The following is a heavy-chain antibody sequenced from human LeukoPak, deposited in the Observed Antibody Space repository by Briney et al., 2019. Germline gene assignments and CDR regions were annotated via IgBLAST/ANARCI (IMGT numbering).Heavy chain of an antibody. CDR2: IYYSGST. V-gene: IGHV4-59*08. J-gene: IGHJ4*02. CDR1: GGSISSYY. Sequence: SETLSLTCTVSGGSISSYYWSWTRQPPGKGLEWIGYIYYSGSTNYNPSLKSRVTISVDTSKNQFSLKLSSVTAADTAVYYCARLTTVTPRYFDYWGQGTLVTVSS. D-gene: IGHD4-17*01. CDR3: ARLTTVTPRYFDY.